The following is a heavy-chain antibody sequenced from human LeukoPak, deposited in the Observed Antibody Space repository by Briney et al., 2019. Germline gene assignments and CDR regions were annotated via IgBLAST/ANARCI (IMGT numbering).Heavy chain of an antibody. V-gene: IGHV3-48*03. CDR3: AKDLDSSGYYLNPFDY. D-gene: IGHD3-22*01. J-gene: IGHJ4*02. CDR1: GFTFSSYE. Sequence: GGSLRLSCVVSGFTFSSYEMNGVRQAPGKGLEWVSYISSSGSAIYIDSVKGRFTISRDNAKNSLYLQMNSLRAEDTAVYYCAKDLDSSGYYLNPFDYWGQGTLVTVSS. CDR2: ISSSGSAI.